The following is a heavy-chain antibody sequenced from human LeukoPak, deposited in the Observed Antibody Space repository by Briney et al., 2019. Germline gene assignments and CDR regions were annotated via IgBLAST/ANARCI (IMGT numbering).Heavy chain of an antibody. J-gene: IGHJ4*02. Sequence: KPSETLSLTCAVPGGSISSGGYSWSWIRQPPGKGLEWIGYIYHSGSTYYNPSLKSRVTISVDRSKNQFSLKLSSVTAADTAVYYCNAKGYSYGPDRNYFDYWGQGTLVTVSS. D-gene: IGHD5-18*01. CDR1: GGSISSGGYS. CDR3: NAKGYSYGPDRNYFDY. CDR2: IYHSGST. V-gene: IGHV4-30-2*01.